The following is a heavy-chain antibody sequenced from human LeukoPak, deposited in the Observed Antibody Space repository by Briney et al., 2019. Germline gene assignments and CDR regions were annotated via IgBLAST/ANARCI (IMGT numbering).Heavy chain of an antibody. CDR1: GYTLTELS. D-gene: IGHD6-19*01. CDR3: ATARQWLLGLGY. CDR2: FDPEDGET. Sequence: ASVKVSCKVSGYTLTELSMHWVRQAPGKGREWMGGFDPEDGETIYAQKFQGRVTMTEDTSTDTAYMELSSLRSEDTAVYYCATARQWLLGLGYWGQGTLVTVSS. V-gene: IGHV1-24*01. J-gene: IGHJ4*02.